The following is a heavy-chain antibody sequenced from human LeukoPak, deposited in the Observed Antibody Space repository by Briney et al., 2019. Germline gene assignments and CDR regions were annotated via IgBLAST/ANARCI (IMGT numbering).Heavy chain of an antibody. D-gene: IGHD6-13*01. J-gene: IGHJ5*02. CDR1: GYTFTSYD. CDR2: INPNSGGT. V-gene: IGHV1-2*06. Sequence: ASVKVSCKASGYTFTSYDINWVRQAPGQGLEWMGRINPNSGGTNYAQKFQGRVTMTRDTSISTAYMELSRLRSDDTAVYYCARARHIAAAGTFRFDPWGQGTLVTVSS. CDR3: ARARHIAAAGTFRFDP.